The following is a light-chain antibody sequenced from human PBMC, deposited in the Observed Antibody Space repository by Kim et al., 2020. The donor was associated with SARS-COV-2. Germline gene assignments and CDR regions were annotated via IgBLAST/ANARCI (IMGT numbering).Light chain of an antibody. V-gene: IGLV3-1*01. CDR2: QDS. J-gene: IGLJ2*01. CDR1: KLGDKY. Sequence: VSPRQTASITCSGDKLGDKYACWYQQKPGQSPVLVIYQDSKRPSGIPERFSGSNSGNTATLTISGTQAMDEADYYCQAWDSSSVVFGGGTQLTVL. CDR3: QAWDSSSVV.